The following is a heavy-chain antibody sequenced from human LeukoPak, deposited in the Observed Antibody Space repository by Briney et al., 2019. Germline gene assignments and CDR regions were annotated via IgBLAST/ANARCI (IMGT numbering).Heavy chain of an antibody. CDR3: AKDQDYYDSSPNDY. CDR2: ISGSGGST. J-gene: IGHJ4*02. V-gene: IGHV3-23*01. Sequence: GESLRLSCAASGFTFSSYAMSWVRQAPGKGLEWVSAISGSGGSTYYADSVKGRFTISRDNSKNTLYLQMNSLRADDTAVYYCAKDQDYYDSSPNDYWGQGTLVTVSS. CDR1: GFTFSSYA. D-gene: IGHD3-22*01.